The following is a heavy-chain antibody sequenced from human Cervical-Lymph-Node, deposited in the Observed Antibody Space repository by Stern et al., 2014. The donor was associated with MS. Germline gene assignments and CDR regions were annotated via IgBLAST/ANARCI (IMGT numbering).Heavy chain of an antibody. CDR2: IIPILGTA. V-gene: IGHV1-69*01. Sequence: VQLVESGAEVKKPGSSVKVSCKASGGTFSSYAISWVRQAPGQGLEWMGGIIPILGTANYAQKFQGRVTITADDSTSTAFMELSSLRSEDTAMYYCVRVRELGMDVWGQGTTVTVSS. D-gene: IGHD1-7*01. J-gene: IGHJ6*02. CDR1: GGTFSSYA. CDR3: VRVRELGMDV.